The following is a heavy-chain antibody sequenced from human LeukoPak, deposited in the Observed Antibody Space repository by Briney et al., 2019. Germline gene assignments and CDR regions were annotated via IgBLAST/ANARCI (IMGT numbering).Heavy chain of an antibody. D-gene: IGHD3-10*01. CDR2: FNPGDPDA. CDR1: GYNFTNYW. Sequence: GESLKISCKGSGYNFTNYWIGWVRQMPGKGLEWMGIFNPGDPDARYNPSFQGHVTISADKSISTAYLQWSSLKASDTAMYYCARLVSYYYGSGSRGSYFDCWGQGTLVTVSS. CDR3: ARLVSYYYGSGSRGSYFDC. V-gene: IGHV5-51*01. J-gene: IGHJ4*02.